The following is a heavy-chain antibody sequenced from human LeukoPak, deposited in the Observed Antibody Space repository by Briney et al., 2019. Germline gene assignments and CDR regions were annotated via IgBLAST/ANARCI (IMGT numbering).Heavy chain of an antibody. V-gene: IGHV3-74*01. CDR3: AREIGGYERVYYYYMDV. J-gene: IGHJ6*03. CDR1: GFTFSSYW. CDR2: INSDGSST. Sequence: GGSLRLSCAASGFTFSSYWMHWVRQAPGKGLVWVSRINSDGSSTSYADSVKGRFTISRDNAKNSLYLQMNSLRAEDTAVYYCAREIGGYERVYYYYMDVWGKGTTVTISS. D-gene: IGHD3-22*01.